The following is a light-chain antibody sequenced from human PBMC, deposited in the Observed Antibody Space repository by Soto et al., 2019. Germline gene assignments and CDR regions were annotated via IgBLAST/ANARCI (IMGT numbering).Light chain of an antibody. CDR1: PSISSTF. V-gene: IGKV3-20*01. J-gene: IGKJ1*01. Sequence: IVLTQSPGSLSLSPGERATLSCRASPSISSTFFAWYQQKAGQAPRLLIYGASSRATGLPDRFTGSGSGTDFTLAISSLEREDLSVYFWQLYESEVTFGQGTNGEVK. CDR3: QLYESEVT. CDR2: GAS.